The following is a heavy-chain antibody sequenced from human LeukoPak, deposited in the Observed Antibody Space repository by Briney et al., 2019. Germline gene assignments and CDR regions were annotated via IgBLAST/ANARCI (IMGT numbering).Heavy chain of an antibody. V-gene: IGHV3-30*04. CDR2: ISYDGSNK. CDR1: GFTFSSYA. CDR3: ARGPGVYYYYYYMDV. D-gene: IGHD3-10*01. Sequence: GGSLRLSCAASGFTFSSYAMHWVRQAPGKGLEWVAVISYDGSNKYYADSVKGRFTISRDNSKNTLYLQMNSLRAEDTAVYYCARGPGVYYYYYYMDVWAKGTTVTVSS. J-gene: IGHJ6*03.